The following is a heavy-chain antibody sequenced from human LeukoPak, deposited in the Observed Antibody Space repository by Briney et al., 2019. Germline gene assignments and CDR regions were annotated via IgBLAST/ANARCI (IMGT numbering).Heavy chain of an antibody. CDR3: AKDPSGELRQFDY. CDR2: ISGSGSGGST. V-gene: IGHV3-23*01. Sequence: GGSLRLSCAASGFTFSSSAMSWVRQAPGKGLEWVSSISGSGSGGSTYYADSVKGRFTISRDNSKNTLYLQMNSLRAEDTAVYYCAKDPSGELRQFDYWGQGTLVTVSS. CDR1: GFTFSSSA. D-gene: IGHD1-26*01. J-gene: IGHJ4*02.